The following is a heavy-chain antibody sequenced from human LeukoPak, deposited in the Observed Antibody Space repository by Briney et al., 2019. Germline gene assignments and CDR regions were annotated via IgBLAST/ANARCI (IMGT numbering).Heavy chain of an antibody. CDR1: GYTFTDYY. CDR2: INPNSGGT. J-gene: IGHJ4*02. CDR3: ARARWQLVPYFDS. D-gene: IGHD6-6*01. Sequence: ASVKVSCKASGYTFTDYYMHWVRQAPGQGLEWMGWINPNSGGTNFAQKFQGRVAMTRDTSISTAYLELGSLRSDDTAVYFCARARWQLVPYFDSWGQRTRATVSS. V-gene: IGHV1-2*02.